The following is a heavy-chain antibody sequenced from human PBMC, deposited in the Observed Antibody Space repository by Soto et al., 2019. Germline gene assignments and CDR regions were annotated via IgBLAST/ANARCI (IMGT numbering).Heavy chain of an antibody. D-gene: IGHD2-15*01. V-gene: IGHV1-69*02. CDR3: ASHFTGVLLLGTSPPGGDNYGWDV. J-gene: IGHJ6*02. Sequence: QVQLVQSGAEVKKPGSSVKVSCKASGGTFSRYTFTWVRQAPGQGLEWMGRIIPILDIPNYAQNFQGRVTMSAHKSASAAYQSLSSLTSAETAVYYCASHFTGVLLLGTSPPGGDNYGWDVWGQGTTVTVSS. CDR2: IIPILDIP. CDR1: GGTFSRYT.